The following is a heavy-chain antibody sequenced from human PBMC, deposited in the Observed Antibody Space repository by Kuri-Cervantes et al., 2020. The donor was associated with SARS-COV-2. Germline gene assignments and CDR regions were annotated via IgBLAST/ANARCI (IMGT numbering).Heavy chain of an antibody. CDR3: ASLGYCSSTCCRGVDV. CDR2: IWYDGSNK. CDR1: GFTFSSYG. Sequence: GGSLRLSCAASGFTFSSYGMHWVRQAPGKGLEWVAVIWYDGSNKYYADSVKGRFTISRDSSKNTLYLQMNSLRAEDTAVYYCASLGYCSSTCCRGVDVWGQGTTVTVSS. J-gene: IGHJ6*02. V-gene: IGHV3-33*08. D-gene: IGHD2-2*01.